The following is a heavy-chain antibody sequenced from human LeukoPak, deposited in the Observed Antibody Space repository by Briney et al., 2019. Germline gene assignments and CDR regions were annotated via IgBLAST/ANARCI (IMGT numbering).Heavy chain of an antibody. CDR2: IRSKANSYAT. Sequence: GGSLRLSCAASGFTFSGSAMHWVRQASGKGLEWVGRIRSKANSYATAYAASVKGRFTISRDDPKNTAYLQMNSLKTEDTAVYYCTRLIAVADDFDYWGQGTLVTVSS. CDR1: GFTFSGSA. J-gene: IGHJ4*02. V-gene: IGHV3-73*01. CDR3: TRLIAVADDFDY. D-gene: IGHD6-19*01.